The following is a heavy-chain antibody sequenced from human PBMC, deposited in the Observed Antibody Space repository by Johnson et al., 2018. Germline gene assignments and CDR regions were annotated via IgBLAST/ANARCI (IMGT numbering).Heavy chain of an antibody. CDR1: GFTFSDYY. D-gene: IGHD4-17*01. CDR3: ATNYDYGDYADAFDI. CDR2: ISSSGSTI. J-gene: IGHJ3*02. V-gene: IGHV3-11*04. Sequence: QVRLVESGGGLVKPGGSLRLSCAASGFTFSDYYMSWIRQAPGKGLEWVSYISSSGSTIYYADSVKGRFTISRDNAENSLYLQMTSLRAEDTAVYYCATNYDYGDYADAFDIWGQGTMVTVSS.